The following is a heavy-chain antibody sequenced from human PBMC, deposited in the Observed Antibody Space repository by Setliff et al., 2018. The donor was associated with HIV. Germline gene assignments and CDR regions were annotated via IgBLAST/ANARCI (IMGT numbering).Heavy chain of an antibody. CDR3: AKDSSSGYYYYYLDV. D-gene: IGHD6-6*01. J-gene: IGHJ6*03. CDR1: GFTFNSYA. V-gene: IGHV3-33*03. Sequence: GGSLRLSCAASGFTFNSYAMHRVRQAPGKGLEWVAVIWYDGSKKYYGDSVKGRFTISRDKSKNTLYLQMDSLRAEDTAAYYCAKDSSSGYYYYYLDVWGKGTTVTVSS. CDR2: IWYDGSKK.